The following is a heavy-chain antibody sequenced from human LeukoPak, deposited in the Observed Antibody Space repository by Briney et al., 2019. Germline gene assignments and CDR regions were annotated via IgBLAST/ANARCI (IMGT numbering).Heavy chain of an antibody. CDR3: ARDFMATITDY. D-gene: IGHD5-24*01. CDR2: IYSGGST. J-gene: IGHJ4*02. V-gene: IGHV3-66*01. CDR1: GFTFSSYS. Sequence: PGGSLRLSCAASGFTFSSYSMTWVRQAPGKGLEWVSVIYSGGSTYYADSVKSRFTISRDNSKNTLYLQMNSLRAEDTAVYYCARDFMATITDYWGQGTLVTVSS.